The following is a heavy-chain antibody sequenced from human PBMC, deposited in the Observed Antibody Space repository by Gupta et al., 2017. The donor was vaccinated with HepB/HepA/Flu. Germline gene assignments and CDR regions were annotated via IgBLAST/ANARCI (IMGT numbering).Heavy chain of an antibody. CDR1: GYTFTGYY. Sequence: QVKLVQSGAQVKKPGASVRVSCKASGYTFTGYYVPWVRQAPGQGPEWMGWIEPKSGGPHYAQRFQGRITVTRDTSISTVYMDLTGLTSDDTAIYYCAREDSVVNDYGDYYFDYWGQGTLVTVSS. V-gene: IGHV1-2*02. D-gene: IGHD4-17*01. CDR3: AREDSVVNDYGDYYFDY. J-gene: IGHJ4*02. CDR2: IEPKSGGP.